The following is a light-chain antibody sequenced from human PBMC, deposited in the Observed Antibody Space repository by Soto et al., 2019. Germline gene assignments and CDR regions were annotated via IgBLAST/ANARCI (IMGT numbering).Light chain of an antibody. Sequence: EIVLTQSPGTLSLSPGERATLSCRASQSVSSSYLAWYQQKPGQAPRLLIYGASSRATGIPDRFSGSESGTDFTLTISRLEPEDFAVDYCQQYGSSSPGTFGQGTKVEIK. CDR1: QSVSSSY. CDR2: GAS. V-gene: IGKV3-20*01. J-gene: IGKJ1*01. CDR3: QQYGSSSPGT.